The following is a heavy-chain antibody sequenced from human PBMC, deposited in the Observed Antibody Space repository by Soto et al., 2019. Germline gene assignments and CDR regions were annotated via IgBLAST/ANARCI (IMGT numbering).Heavy chain of an antibody. CDR1: GFTFSSYA. D-gene: IGHD3-22*01. V-gene: IGHV3-23*01. CDR3: ALAYYYDSSGYNFDY. J-gene: IGHJ4*02. Sequence: GGSLRLSCAASGFTFSSYAMSWVRQAPGKGLEWVSAISGSGGSTYYADSVKGRFTISRDNSKNTLYLQMNSLRAEDTAVYYCALAYYYDSSGYNFDYWGQGTLVTSPQ. CDR2: ISGSGGST.